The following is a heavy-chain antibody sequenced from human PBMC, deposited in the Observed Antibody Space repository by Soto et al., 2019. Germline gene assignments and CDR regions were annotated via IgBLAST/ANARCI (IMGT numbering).Heavy chain of an antibody. CDR3: ARDQVAAPTAPVAI. J-gene: IGHJ3*02. V-gene: IGHV3-33*01. CDR2: IWYDGSNK. Sequence: PGGSLRLSCAASGFTFSSYGMHWVRQAPGKGLEWVAVIWYDGSNKYYADSVKGRFTISRDNSKNTLCLQMNSLRAEDTAVYYCARDQVAAPTAPVAIWGQGTMVTVSS. CDR1: GFTFSSYG.